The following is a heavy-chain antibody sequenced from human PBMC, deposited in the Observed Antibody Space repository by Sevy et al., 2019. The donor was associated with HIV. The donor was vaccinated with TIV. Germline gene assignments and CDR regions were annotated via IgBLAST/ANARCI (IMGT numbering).Heavy chain of an antibody. CDR2: INHSGST. J-gene: IGHJ6*02. CDR1: GGSFSGYY. CDR3: ARSRFLEWLYYYYGMDV. D-gene: IGHD3-3*01. V-gene: IGHV4-34*01. Sequence: SETLSLTCAVYGGSFSGYYWSWIRQPPGKGLEWTGEINHSGSTNYNPSLKSRVTISVDTSKNQFSLKLSSVTAADTAVYYCARSRFLEWLYYYYGMDVWGQGTTVTVSS.